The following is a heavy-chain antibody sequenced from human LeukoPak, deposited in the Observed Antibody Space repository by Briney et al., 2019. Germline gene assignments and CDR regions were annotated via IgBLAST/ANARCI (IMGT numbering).Heavy chain of an antibody. Sequence: GGSLRLSCAASGFTVSSNYMSWVRQAPGKGLGWVSVIYSGGSTYYADSVEGRFTISRDNSKNTLYLQMNSLRAEDTAVHYCYAHGSGSYWAIGYWGQGTLVTVSS. CDR2: IYSGGST. CDR3: YAHGSGSYWAIGY. V-gene: IGHV3-53*01. CDR1: GFTVSSNY. D-gene: IGHD3-10*01. J-gene: IGHJ4*02.